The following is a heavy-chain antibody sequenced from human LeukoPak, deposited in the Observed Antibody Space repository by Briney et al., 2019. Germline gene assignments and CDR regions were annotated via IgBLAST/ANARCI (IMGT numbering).Heavy chain of an antibody. CDR3: ARVPRHYYGSGSYPH. CDR2: IYSGGST. CDR1: GFTVSSNY. Sequence: GGSLRLSCAASGFTVSSNYMSWVRQAPGKGLEWVSVIYSGGSTYYADSVKGRFTISRDNPKNTLYLQMNSLRAEDTAVYYCARVPRHYYGSGSYPHWGQGTLVTVSS. D-gene: IGHD3-10*01. J-gene: IGHJ4*02. V-gene: IGHV3-66*01.